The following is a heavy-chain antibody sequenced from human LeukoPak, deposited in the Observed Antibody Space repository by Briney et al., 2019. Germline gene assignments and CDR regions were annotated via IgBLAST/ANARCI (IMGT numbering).Heavy chain of an antibody. Sequence: GASVKVSCKASGYTFTSYGISWVRQAPGQGLEWMGWISAYNGNTNYAQKLQGRVTMTTDTSTSTAYMELRSLRSDDTAVYYCARGSGIVEVPAAIYWFDPWGQGTLVTVSS. V-gene: IGHV1-18*01. D-gene: IGHD2-2*01. CDR3: ARGSGIVEVPAAIYWFDP. J-gene: IGHJ5*02. CDR2: ISAYNGNT. CDR1: GYTFTSYG.